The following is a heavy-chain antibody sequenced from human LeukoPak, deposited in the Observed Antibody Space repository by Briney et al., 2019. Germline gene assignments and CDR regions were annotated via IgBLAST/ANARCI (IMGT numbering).Heavy chain of an antibody. CDR1: GGTFSSYA. J-gene: IGHJ5*02. D-gene: IGHD2-21*01. CDR3: ARNPINSGWFDP. CDR2: IIPNYGYT. V-gene: IGHV1-8*02. Sequence: ASVKVSCKASGGTFSSYAISWLRQAPGQGLDWMGWIIPNYGYTSYAQKFQGRVTMTRDTSISTAYMELSSLRSEDTAVYYCARNPINSGWFDPWGQGTLVTVSS.